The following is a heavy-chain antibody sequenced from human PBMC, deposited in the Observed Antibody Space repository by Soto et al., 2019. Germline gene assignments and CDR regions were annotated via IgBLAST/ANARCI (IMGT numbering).Heavy chain of an antibody. J-gene: IGHJ5*02. D-gene: IGHD6-13*01. CDR3: ARGSSSWYNWFDP. CDR1: GYTFTSYD. Sequence: ASVKVSCKASGYTFTSYDINWARQATGQGLEWMGWMNPNSGNTGYAQKFQGRVTMTRNTSISTAYMELSSLRSEDTAVYYCARGSSSWYNWFDPWGQGTLVTAPQ. CDR2: MNPNSGNT. V-gene: IGHV1-8*01.